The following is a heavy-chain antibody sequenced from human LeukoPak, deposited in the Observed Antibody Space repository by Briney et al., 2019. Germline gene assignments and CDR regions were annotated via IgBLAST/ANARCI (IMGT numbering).Heavy chain of an antibody. CDR3: ARDRLYSSSWFDY. D-gene: IGHD6-13*01. CDR1: GGSISSSSYY. Sequence: NPSETLSLTCTVSGGSISSSSYYWGWIRQPPGKGLEWIGSIYYSGSTYYNPSLKSRVTISVDTSKNQFSLKLSSVTAADTAVYYCARDRLYSSSWFDYWGRGTLVIVSS. V-gene: IGHV4-39*07. CDR2: IYYSGST. J-gene: IGHJ4*02.